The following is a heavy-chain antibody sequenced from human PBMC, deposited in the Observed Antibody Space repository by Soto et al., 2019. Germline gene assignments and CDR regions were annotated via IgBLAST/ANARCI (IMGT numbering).Heavy chain of an antibody. Sequence: QVQLQQWGAGLLKPSETLSLTSAVYGGSFSGYYWTWIRQPPGTGLEWIGEISHSGSTNYNPSLKSRVTISVDTSKNQFSLKLTSVTAADTAVYYGARDKITGLFDYWGQGTLVTVSS. J-gene: IGHJ4*02. V-gene: IGHV4-34*01. CDR1: GGSFSGYY. D-gene: IGHD2-8*02. CDR2: ISHSGST. CDR3: ARDKITGLFDY.